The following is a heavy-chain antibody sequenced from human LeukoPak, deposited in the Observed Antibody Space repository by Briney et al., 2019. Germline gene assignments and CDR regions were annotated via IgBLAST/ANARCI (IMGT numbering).Heavy chain of an antibody. CDR2: ISSSSSYI. CDR3: ARARRVGDDWSVYYFDY. D-gene: IGHD5-12*01. Sequence: GGSQRLSCAASGFTFSSYSMNWVRQAPGKGLEWVSSISSSSSYICYADSVEGRFTISRDNAKNSLYLQMNSLRAEDTAVYYCARARRVGDDWSVYYFDYWGQGTLVTVSS. V-gene: IGHV3-21*01. CDR1: GFTFSSYS. J-gene: IGHJ4*02.